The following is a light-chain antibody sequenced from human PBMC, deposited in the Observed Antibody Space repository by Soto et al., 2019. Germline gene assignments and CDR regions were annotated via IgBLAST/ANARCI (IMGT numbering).Light chain of an antibody. V-gene: IGKV3-20*01. CDR1: QSVSSN. Sequence: EIVMTQSPATLSVSPGGRATLSCRASQSVSSNLAWYQQKPGQAPRLLIYGASIRATGIPDRFSGSGSGTDFTLTIVRLEPEDFAVYYCQHYGSSPRPFGQGTKVDIK. CDR3: QHYGSSPRP. CDR2: GAS. J-gene: IGKJ1*01.